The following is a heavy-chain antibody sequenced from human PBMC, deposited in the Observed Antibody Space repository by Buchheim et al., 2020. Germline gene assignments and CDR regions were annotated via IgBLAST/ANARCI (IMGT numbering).Heavy chain of an antibody. D-gene: IGHD1-26*01. V-gene: IGHV3-30*04. CDR1: GFTFSSYA. CDR3: ARGRGSYSFDS. Sequence: QVQLVESGGGVVQPGRSLRLSCAASGFTFSSYAMHWVRQAPDKGLEWVAVISSDGTIKYYADSVKGRFTISRDSSKSTLFLQMISPRGDDTAVYYCARGRGSYSFDSWGQGTL. J-gene: IGHJ4*02. CDR2: ISSDGTIK.